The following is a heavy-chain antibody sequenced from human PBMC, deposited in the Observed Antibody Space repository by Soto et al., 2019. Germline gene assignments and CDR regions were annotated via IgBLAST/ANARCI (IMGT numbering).Heavy chain of an antibody. V-gene: IGHV3-49*03. D-gene: IGHD3-10*01. CDR3: TGEQGSFTRIRGDVDC. CDR2: IRSKAYGGTT. J-gene: IGHJ4*02. CDR1: GFTFGDYS. Sequence: EVQLVESGGGLVEPGRSLRLSCATSGFTFGDYSMAWFRQAPGQGLEWVSFIRSKAYGGTTEDAASVKGRFTTSRDDSKSIVYMQMDNLQTEDTGVYYCTGEQGSFTRIRGDVDCWGEGTLVTVSS.